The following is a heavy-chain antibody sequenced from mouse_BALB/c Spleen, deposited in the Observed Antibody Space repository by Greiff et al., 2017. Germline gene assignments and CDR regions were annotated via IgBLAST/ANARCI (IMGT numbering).Heavy chain of an antibody. J-gene: IGHJ2*01. CDR3: ARYGYYHYFDD. CDR2: IDPANGNT. V-gene: IGHV14-3*02. CDR1: GFNIKDTY. Sequence: EVKLMESGAELVKPGASVKLSCTASGFNIKDTYMHWVKQRPEQGLEWIGRIDPANGNTKYDPKFQGKATITADTSSNTAYLQLSSLTSEDTAVYYCARYGYYHYFDDWGQGTTLTVSS. D-gene: IGHD2-3*01.